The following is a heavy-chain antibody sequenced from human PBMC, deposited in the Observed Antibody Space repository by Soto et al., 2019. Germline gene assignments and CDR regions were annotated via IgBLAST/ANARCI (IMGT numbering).Heavy chain of an antibody. CDR3: ARDGGYQLWGAQFDY. CDR1: GFTFSSYA. Sequence: QVQLVESGGGVVQPGRSLRLSCAASGFTFSSYAMHWVRQAPGKGLEWVAVISYDGSNKYYADCVKGRFTISRDNSKNTLYLQMNSLRAEDTAVYYCARDGGYQLWGAQFDYWGQGTLVTVSS. CDR2: ISYDGSNK. V-gene: IGHV3-30-3*01. D-gene: IGHD3-22*01. J-gene: IGHJ4*02.